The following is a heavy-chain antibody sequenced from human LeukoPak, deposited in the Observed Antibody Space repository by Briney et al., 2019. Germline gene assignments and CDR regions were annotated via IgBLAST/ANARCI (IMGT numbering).Heavy chain of an antibody. CDR1: GFIFSSYG. Sequence: GGSLRLSYAVSGFIFSSYGMNWVRQAPGKGLVWVSRINTDGSSTSYADSVKGRFTISRDNAKNTLYLQMNSLRAEDTAVYYCARVSSSSWWALDYWGQGTLVTVSS. V-gene: IGHV3-74*01. CDR2: INTDGSST. D-gene: IGHD6-13*01. J-gene: IGHJ4*02. CDR3: ARVSSSSWWALDY.